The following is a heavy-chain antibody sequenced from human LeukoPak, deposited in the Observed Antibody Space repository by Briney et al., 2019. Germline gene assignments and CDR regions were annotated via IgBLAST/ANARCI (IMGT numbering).Heavy chain of an antibody. CDR3: ARGGAATNDY. D-gene: IGHD1-26*01. Sequence: PSETLSLTCTVSGGSISSYYWSWIRQPPGKGLEWIGYIYYSGSTNYSPSLKSRVTISVDTSKNQFSLKLSSVTAADTAVYYCARGGAATNDYWGQGTLVTVSS. V-gene: IGHV4-59*01. CDR2: IYYSGST. CDR1: GGSISSYY. J-gene: IGHJ4*02.